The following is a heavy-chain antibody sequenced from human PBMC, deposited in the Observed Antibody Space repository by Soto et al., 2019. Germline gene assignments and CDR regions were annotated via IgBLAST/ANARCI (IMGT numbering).Heavy chain of an antibody. D-gene: IGHD1-26*01. CDR3: ARDGGTYYGNFDS. J-gene: IGHJ4*02. Sequence: SETLSLTCTVSGGSISSSSYYWSWIRQAPGRGLEWIGYVYYSGSTNSNPSLKSRVTVSVDTSKNQFSLKLSSVTAADTAVYYCARDGGTYYGNFDSWGQGTLVTVSS. CDR1: GGSISSSSYY. V-gene: IGHV4-61*01. CDR2: VYYSGST.